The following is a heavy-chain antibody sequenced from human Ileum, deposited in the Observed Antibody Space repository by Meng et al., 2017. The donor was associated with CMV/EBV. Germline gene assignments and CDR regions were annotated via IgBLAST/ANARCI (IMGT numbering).Heavy chain of an antibody. D-gene: IGHD1-26*01. CDR1: GFTFSSYA. V-gene: IGHV3-23*01. CDR2: IYGRDGST. Sequence: GESLKISCAASGFTFSSYAMSWVRQAPGKGLEWVSVIYGRDGSTFYADSVRGRFTISKDNSDNRLHLQMNSLRVEDTALYYCTKGAWVDYLGQGTLVTVSS. J-gene: IGHJ4*02. CDR3: TKGAWVDY.